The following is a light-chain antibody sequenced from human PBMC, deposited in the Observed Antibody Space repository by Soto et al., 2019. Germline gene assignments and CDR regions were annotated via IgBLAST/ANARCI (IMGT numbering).Light chain of an antibody. V-gene: IGKV1-8*01. CDR1: QGISSY. CDR2: AAS. J-gene: IGKJ2*01. Sequence: AIRMTQSPSSFSASTGDRVTITCRASQGISSYLAWYQQKPGKAPKLLIYAASTLQSGVSSRFSGSGSGTDFTLTISCLQSEDFATYYCQQYYDYPYTFGQGTKLEIK. CDR3: QQYYDYPYT.